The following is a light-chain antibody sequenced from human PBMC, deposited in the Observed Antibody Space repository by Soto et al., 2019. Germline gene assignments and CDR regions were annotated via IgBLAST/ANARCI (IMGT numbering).Light chain of an antibody. CDR1: QSVRNNY. CDR3: QQYGGSSRT. Sequence: IVLTQSPDTLSLSPGERVTLSCRASQSVRNNYLAWYQQKPGQAPRLLIYETYRRATGIPDRFSGSGSGIDFTLTISRLEPEDFVVYLCQQYGGSSRTFGLGTKV. CDR2: ETY. V-gene: IGKV3-20*01. J-gene: IGKJ1*01.